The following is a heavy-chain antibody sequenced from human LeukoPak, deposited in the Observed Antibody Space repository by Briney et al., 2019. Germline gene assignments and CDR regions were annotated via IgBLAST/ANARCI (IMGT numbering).Heavy chain of an antibody. D-gene: IGHD3-10*01. CDR2: FDPEDGET. CDR1: GYTLTELS. Sequence: ASMKVSCKVSGYTLTELSMHWVRQAPGKGLEWMGGFDPEDGETIYAQKFQGRVTMTEDTSTDTAYMELSSLRSEDTAVYYCATSSPLLWFGELSLGAFDIWGQGTMVTVSS. V-gene: IGHV1-24*01. CDR3: ATSSPLLWFGELSLGAFDI. J-gene: IGHJ3*02.